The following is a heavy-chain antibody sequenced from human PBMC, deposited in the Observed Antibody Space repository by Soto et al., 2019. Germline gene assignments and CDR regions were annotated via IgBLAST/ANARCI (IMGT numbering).Heavy chain of an antibody. CDR3: AHAYGGTSWPNDAFDV. D-gene: IGHD2-2*01. CDR1: GFSLSADGVG. J-gene: IGHJ3*01. CDR2: IYWDDDQ. V-gene: IGHV2-5*02. Sequence: QITLKESGPTLVKPTQTLTLTCTFSGFSLSADGVGVGWIRQPPGKALEWLALIYWDDDQRYSPSLKTRLTITKDPYKNQVVLTMTNMDPVDTATYYCAHAYGGTSWPNDAFDVWGQGTVVTVSS.